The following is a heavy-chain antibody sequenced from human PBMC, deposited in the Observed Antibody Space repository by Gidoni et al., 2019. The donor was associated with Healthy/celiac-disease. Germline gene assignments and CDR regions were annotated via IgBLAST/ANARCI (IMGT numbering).Heavy chain of an antibody. CDR2: IYYSGST. V-gene: IGHV4-39*01. J-gene: IGHJ4*02. CDR3: ARISRVSSGYYHFYYFDY. D-gene: IGHD3-22*01. CDR1: GGSISSSSYY. Sequence: QLQLQESGPGLVKPSETLSLTCTVSGGSISSSSYYWGWILQPPGTGLEWIGSIYYSGSTYYNPSLKSRVTISVDTSKNQFSLKLSSVTAADTAVYYCARISRVSSGYYHFYYFDYWGQGTLVTVSS.